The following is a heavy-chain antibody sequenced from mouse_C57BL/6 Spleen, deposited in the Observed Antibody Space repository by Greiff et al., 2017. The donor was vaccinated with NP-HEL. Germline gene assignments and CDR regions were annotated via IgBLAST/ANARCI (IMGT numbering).Heavy chain of an antibody. Sequence: QVQLQQSGPELVKPGASVKISCKASGYAFSSSWMNWVKQRPGKGLEWIGRIYPGDGDTNYNGKFKGKATLTAAKSSSTAYMQLSSLTSEDSAVYFCARAPTVVVYYFDYWGQGTTLTVSS. D-gene: IGHD1-1*01. CDR1: GYAFSSSW. J-gene: IGHJ2*01. V-gene: IGHV1-82*01. CDR2: IYPGDGDT. CDR3: ARAPTVVVYYFDY.